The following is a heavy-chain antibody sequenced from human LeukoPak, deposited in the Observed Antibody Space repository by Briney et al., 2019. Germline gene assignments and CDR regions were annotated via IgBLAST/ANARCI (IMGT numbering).Heavy chain of an antibody. V-gene: IGHV3-11*01. D-gene: IGHD5-18*01. Sequence: PGGSLRLSCAASGFTFSDYYMSWIRQAPGKGLERVSYISSSGSSVYYADSVKGRFTISRDNGKNSPYLQMNSLRAEDTAVYYCARGYSYSGSQDVDYWGQGTLVTVSS. CDR2: ISSSGSSV. CDR1: GFTFSDYY. CDR3: ARGYSYSGSQDVDY. J-gene: IGHJ4*02.